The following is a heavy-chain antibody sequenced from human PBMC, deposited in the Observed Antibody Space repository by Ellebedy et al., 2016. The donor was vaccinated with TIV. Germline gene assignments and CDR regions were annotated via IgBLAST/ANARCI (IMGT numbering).Heavy chain of an antibody. D-gene: IGHD6-13*01. J-gene: IGHJ4*02. CDR3: AGDKIAAAGMRYFDY. V-gene: IGHV1-69*13. CDR1: GGTFSSYA. Sequence: ASVKVSXXASGGTFSSYAISWVRQAPGQGLEWMGGIIPIFGTANYAQKFQGRVTITADESTSTAYMELSSLRSEDTAVYYCAGDKIAAAGMRYFDYWGQGTLVTVSS. CDR2: IIPIFGTA.